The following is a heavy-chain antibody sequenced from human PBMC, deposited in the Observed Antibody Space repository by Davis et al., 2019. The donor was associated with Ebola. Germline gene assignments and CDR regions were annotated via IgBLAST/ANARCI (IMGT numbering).Heavy chain of an antibody. V-gene: IGHV5-51*01. D-gene: IGHD6-6*01. J-gene: IGHJ4*02. CDR1: GNSFNTHW. Sequence: GESLKLPCKDSGNSFNTHWISWVRQMPGKGLEWMGIIYPGDSDTRYSPSFQGQVTISADKSISTAYLQWSSLKASDTAMYYCARLDGPYSSSPWYFDYWGQGTLVTVSS. CDR3: ARLDGPYSSSPWYFDY. CDR2: IYPGDSDT.